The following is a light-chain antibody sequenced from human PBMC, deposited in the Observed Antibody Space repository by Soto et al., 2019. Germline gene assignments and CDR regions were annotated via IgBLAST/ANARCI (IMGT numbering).Light chain of an antibody. J-gene: IGLJ1*01. Sequence: QSVLTQPPSASGTPGQRVTISCSGSSSNIGSNYVYWYQQLPGTAPKLLIYRNNQRPSGVPDRFSGSKSGTSASLAISGLRSEDEADYYCAAWHDRLSVLYVFGTGRKVT. CDR3: AAWHDRLSVLYV. V-gene: IGLV1-47*01. CDR1: SSNIGSNY. CDR2: RNN.